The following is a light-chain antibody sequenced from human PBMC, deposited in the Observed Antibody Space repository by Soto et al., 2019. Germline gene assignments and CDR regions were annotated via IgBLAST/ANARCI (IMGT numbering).Light chain of an antibody. V-gene: IGLV7-43*01. CDR3: LLYYGGAQLV. Sequence: QAVVTQEPSLTVSPGGTVTLTCASSTGAVTSGYYPNWFQQKPGQTPRALIYSTSNKPXXTPPXFSGSLLGGKAALTLSGXXXXXXXEYYCLLYYGGAQLVFGGGTKLTVL. CDR1: TGAVTSGYY. CDR2: STS. J-gene: IGLJ2*01.